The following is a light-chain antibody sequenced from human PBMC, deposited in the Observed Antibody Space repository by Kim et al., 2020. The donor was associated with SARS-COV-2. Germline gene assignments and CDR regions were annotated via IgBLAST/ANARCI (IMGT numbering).Light chain of an antibody. J-gene: IGKJ4*01. CDR3: QQYHSFPLT. Sequence: GKRVTITCRARQSISSWLAWYQQKPGKAPKLLIYDASSLESGVPSRFSGSGSGTEFTLTISSLQPDDFAAFYCQQYHSFPLTFGGGTKVDIK. V-gene: IGKV1-5*01. CDR1: QSISSW. CDR2: DAS.